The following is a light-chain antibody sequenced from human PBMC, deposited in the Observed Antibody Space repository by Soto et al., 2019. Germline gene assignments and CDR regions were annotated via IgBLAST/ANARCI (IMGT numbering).Light chain of an antibody. CDR3: QNRGT. V-gene: IGKV4-1*01. Sequence: DIVLTQSPHSLSVSLGERATINCKSSQSVVFGSNNKNSLAWYQQRPGQAPKLLIYWASTRASGVPDRFSGSGSGTDFTLPISNLQAEDVAVYYCQNRGTFGPGTKVDI. J-gene: IGKJ3*01. CDR1: QSVVFGSNNKNS. CDR2: WAS.